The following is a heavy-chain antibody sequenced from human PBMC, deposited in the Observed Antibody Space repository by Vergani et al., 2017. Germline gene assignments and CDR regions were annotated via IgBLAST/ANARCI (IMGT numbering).Heavy chain of an antibody. J-gene: IGHJ2*01. V-gene: IGHV4-39*01. CDR2: IYNSGNG. D-gene: IGHD3-16*01. CDR1: GDSIISRSYY. CDR3: ASVKYYSDSTSHFRGRYFDV. Sequence: QMQLQESGPGLVKASETLSLTCTVSGDSIISRSYYWGWIRQPPGKGLEWIGSIYNSGNGDSSSSLKSRVTISADTSKNQFSLRLTSVTAAATAVYYCASVKYYSDSTSHFRGRYFDVWGRGTLVTVPS.